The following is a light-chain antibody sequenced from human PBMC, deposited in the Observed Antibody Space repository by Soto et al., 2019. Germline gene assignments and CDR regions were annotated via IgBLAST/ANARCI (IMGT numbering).Light chain of an antibody. CDR2: GAS. V-gene: IGKV3-15*01. J-gene: IGKJ5*01. CDR1: QSVSSN. CDR3: QQYGSSQWT. Sequence: EIVMTQSPATLSVSPGERATLSCRASQSVSSNLAWYQQKPGQAPRLLIYGASTRATGIPARFSGSGSGTEFTLIISSLQSEDFAVYYCQQYGSSQWTFGQGTRLEIK.